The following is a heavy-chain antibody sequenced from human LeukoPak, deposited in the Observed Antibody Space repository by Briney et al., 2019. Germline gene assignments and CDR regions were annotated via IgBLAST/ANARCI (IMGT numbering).Heavy chain of an antibody. V-gene: IGHV3-23*01. D-gene: IGHD2-8*01. CDR3: AKGSSNGRPYYFDY. CDR2: LSGGGDST. Sequence: GGSLRLSCAASGFTFSSYVMSWVRQAPGKGLEWVSALSGGGDSTYYVDSVKGRFTTSRDNSKNTLYLQMNSLRAEDTTVYYCAKGSSNGRPYYFDYWGQGALVTVSS. CDR1: GFTFSSYV. J-gene: IGHJ4*02.